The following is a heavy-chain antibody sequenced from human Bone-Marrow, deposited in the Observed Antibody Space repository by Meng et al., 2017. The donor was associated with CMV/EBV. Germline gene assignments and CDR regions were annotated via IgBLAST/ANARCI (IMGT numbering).Heavy chain of an antibody. J-gene: IGHJ6*02. Sequence: GESLKISCAASGFTVSSNEMSGVRQAPGKGLEWVSPISGGSTYYADSRKGRFTISRDNSKNTLHLQMNSLRAEDTAVYYCARDRCSSTSCYTDYYGMDVWGQGTTVTVSS. CDR3: ARDRCSSTSCYTDYYGMDV. D-gene: IGHD2-2*02. CDR1: GFTVSSNE. V-gene: IGHV3-38-3*01. CDR2: ISGGST.